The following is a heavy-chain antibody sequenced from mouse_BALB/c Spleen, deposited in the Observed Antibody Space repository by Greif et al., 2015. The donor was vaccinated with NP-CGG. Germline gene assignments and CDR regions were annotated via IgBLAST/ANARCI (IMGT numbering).Heavy chain of an antibody. D-gene: IGHD1-1*01. Sequence: QVQLQQSGAELVRPGSSVKISCKASGYAFSSYWMNWVKQRPGQGLEWIGQIYPGDGDTNYNGKFKGKATLTADKSSSTAYMQLSSLTSEDSAVYFCARKGYGSAWFAYWGQGTLVTVSA. CDR3: ARKGYGSAWFAY. J-gene: IGHJ3*01. V-gene: IGHV1-80*01. CDR1: GYAFSSYW. CDR2: IYPGDGDT.